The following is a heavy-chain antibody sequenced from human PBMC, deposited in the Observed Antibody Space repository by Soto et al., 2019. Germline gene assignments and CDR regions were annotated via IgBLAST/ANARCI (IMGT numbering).Heavy chain of an antibody. V-gene: IGHV4-59*01. Sequence: PSETLSLTCTVSGGSISSYYWSWIRQPPGKGLEWIGYIYYSGSTNYNPSLKSRVTISVDTSKNQFSMKLSSVTAADTAVYYCARDRDRAGYCSSTSCHYGGGIIDYWGQGTLVT. CDR3: ARDRDRAGYCSSTSCHYGGGIIDY. J-gene: IGHJ4*02. CDR2: IYYSGST. CDR1: GGSISSYY. D-gene: IGHD2-2*01.